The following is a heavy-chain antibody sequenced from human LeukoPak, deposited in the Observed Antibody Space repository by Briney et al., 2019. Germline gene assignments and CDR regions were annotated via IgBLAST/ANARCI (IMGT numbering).Heavy chain of an antibody. V-gene: IGHV3-30*04. Sequence: GGSLRLSCAASGFTFSSYAVHWVRQAPGKGLEWVAVISYDGSNKYYADSVKGRFTISRDNSKSTLYLQMNSLRAEDTAVYYCARDAKDSSCWYERAASGRIYYYYMDVWGKGTTVTVSS. CDR1: GFTFSSYA. CDR2: ISYDGSNK. J-gene: IGHJ6*03. D-gene: IGHD6-19*01. CDR3: ARDAKDSSCWYERAASGRIYYYYMDV.